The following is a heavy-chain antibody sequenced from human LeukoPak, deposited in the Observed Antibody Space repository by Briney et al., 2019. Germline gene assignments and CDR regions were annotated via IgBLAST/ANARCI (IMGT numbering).Heavy chain of an antibody. V-gene: IGHV3-23*01. CDR1: GFTFSNGA. CDR3: AYGIAAAMFDP. J-gene: IGHJ5*02. CDR2: IRGSGGST. D-gene: IGHD6-13*01. Sequence: PGGSLRLSCAASGFTFSNGALSWVRQAPGKGLEWVSTIRGSGGSTDYADSVKGRFTISRDNSKDTLFLQMNSLRTEDTALYYCAYGIAAAMFDPWGQGTLVTVSS.